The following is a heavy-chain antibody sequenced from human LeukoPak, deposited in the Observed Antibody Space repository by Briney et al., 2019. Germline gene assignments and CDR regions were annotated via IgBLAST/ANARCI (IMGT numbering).Heavy chain of an antibody. CDR3: AREGIVLMVYHFDY. J-gene: IGHJ4*02. CDR2: ISSSSSYI. Sequence: PGGSLRLSCAASGFTFSSYTMNWVRQAPGKGLEWVSSISSSSSYISYADSVKGRFTISRDNAKSSLSLQMNSLRAEDTAVYYCAREGIVLMVYHFDYWGQGTLVTVSS. D-gene: IGHD2-8*01. CDR1: GFTFSSYT. V-gene: IGHV3-21*01.